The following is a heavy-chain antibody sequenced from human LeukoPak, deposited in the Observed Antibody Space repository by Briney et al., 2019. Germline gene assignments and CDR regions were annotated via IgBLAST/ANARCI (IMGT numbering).Heavy chain of an antibody. CDR2: ISSSSSYI. D-gene: IGHD6-19*01. V-gene: IGHV3-21*01. CDR3: ARDREQWLVLFDY. J-gene: IGHJ4*02. CDR1: GFTFSSYS. Sequence: GGSLRLSCAASGFTFSSYSMNWVRQAPGKGLEWVSSISSSSSYIYYADSVKGRFTISRDNAKNSLYLQMNSLRAEDTAVYYCARDREQWLVLFDYWGQGTLVTVFS.